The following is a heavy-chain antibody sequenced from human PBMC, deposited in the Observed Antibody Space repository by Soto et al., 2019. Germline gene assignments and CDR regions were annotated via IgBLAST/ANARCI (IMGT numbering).Heavy chain of an antibody. CDR3: ARGRDIRGYSGYADAFDI. V-gene: IGHV1-3*01. CDR1: GYTFTNYI. J-gene: IGHJ3*02. Sequence: GASVKVSCKASGYTFTNYIMHWVRQAPGQRLKWMGWINAGNGNTKYSQKFQGRVTITRDTSASTAYMELSSLRSEDTAVYYCARGRDIRGYSGYADAFDIWGQGTMVPVSS. D-gene: IGHD5-12*01. CDR2: INAGNGNT.